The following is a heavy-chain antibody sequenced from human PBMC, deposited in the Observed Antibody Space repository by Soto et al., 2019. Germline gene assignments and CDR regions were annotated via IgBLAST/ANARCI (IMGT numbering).Heavy chain of an antibody. CDR1: VFTFSSYA. Sequence: GSLRLSCAASVFTFSSYAMSWVRQAPGKGLEWVSGISGSGLSTNYADSVKGRFTISRDNSKNTLYLQMNSLRAEDTAVYYCAKMTTRRSDYWGQGTLVTVSS. CDR2: ISGSGLST. V-gene: IGHV3-23*01. D-gene: IGHD4-17*01. CDR3: AKMTTRRSDY. J-gene: IGHJ4*02.